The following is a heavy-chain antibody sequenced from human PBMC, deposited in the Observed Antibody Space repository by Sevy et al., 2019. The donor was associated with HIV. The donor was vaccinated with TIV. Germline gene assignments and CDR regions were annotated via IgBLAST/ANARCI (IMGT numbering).Heavy chain of an antibody. D-gene: IGHD3-9*01. Sequence: SETLSLTCTVSGGSISSSSDYWGWIRQPPGKGLEWIGSIYYSGSTYYNPSLKSRVTISVDTSKNQFSLKLSSVTAADTAVYYCARYYDILTGYVRYFDYWGQGTLVTVSS. CDR1: GGSISSSSDY. CDR3: ARYYDILTGYVRYFDY. V-gene: IGHV4-39*01. J-gene: IGHJ4*02. CDR2: IYYSGST.